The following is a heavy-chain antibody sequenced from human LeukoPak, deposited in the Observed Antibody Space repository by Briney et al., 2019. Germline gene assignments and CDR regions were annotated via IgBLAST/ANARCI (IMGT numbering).Heavy chain of an antibody. J-gene: IGHJ6*03. CDR1: GYSISSGCY. CDR3: AKADYSGTRSHGYYYIDV. V-gene: IGHV4-38-2*02. Sequence: KSSETLSLTCTVSGYSISSGCYCGCIRPPPGERLEWFGSIYHSDSTYYNASLKGRLTISVDNSKNQLSLQLSTVSAAATAVYYWAKADYSGTRSHGYYYIDVWGKGTTVTVSS. CDR2: IYHSDST. D-gene: IGHD6-13*01.